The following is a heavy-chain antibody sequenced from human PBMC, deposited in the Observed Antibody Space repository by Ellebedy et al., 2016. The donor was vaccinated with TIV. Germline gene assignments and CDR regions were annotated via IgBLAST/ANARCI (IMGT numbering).Heavy chain of an antibody. Sequence: GGSLRLSXAASGFTFSSYGMHWVRQAPGKGLEWVAVIWYDGSNKYYADSVKGRFTISRDNSKNTLYLQMNSLRAEDTAVYYCARESREMATTFEYVWGQGTTVTVSS. J-gene: IGHJ6*02. D-gene: IGHD5-24*01. CDR2: IWYDGSNK. CDR1: GFTFSSYG. CDR3: ARESREMATTFEYV. V-gene: IGHV3-33*01.